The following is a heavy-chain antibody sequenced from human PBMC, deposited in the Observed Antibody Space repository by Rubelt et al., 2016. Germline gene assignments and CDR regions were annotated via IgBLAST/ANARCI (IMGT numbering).Heavy chain of an antibody. CDR2: ISWNGGGT. V-gene: IGHV3-20*04. CDR3: ARDLRIVGATTRYYYYGMDV. Sequence: GGSLRLSCTASGFTFDDFGMTWVRQVPGKGLEWVSGISWNGGGTGYAASLKGRFTISRDNAKNTLYLQMNSLRAEDSALYYCARDLRIVGATTRYYYYGMDVWGQGTTVTVSS. D-gene: IGHD1-26*01. J-gene: IGHJ6*02. CDR1: GFTFDDFG.